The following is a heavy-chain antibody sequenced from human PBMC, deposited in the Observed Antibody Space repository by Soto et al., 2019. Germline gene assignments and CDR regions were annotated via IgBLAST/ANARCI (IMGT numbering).Heavy chain of an antibody. Sequence: SVKVSCKASGGTFSSYAISWVRQAPGQGLEWMGGIIPIFGTADYAQKFQGRVTITADESTSTAYMELSSLRSEGTAVYYCARDRSYEQWLVHYYWGQGTLVTVSS. J-gene: IGHJ4*02. D-gene: IGHD6-19*01. CDR1: GGTFSSYA. CDR3: ARDRSYEQWLVHYY. CDR2: IIPIFGTA. V-gene: IGHV1-69*13.